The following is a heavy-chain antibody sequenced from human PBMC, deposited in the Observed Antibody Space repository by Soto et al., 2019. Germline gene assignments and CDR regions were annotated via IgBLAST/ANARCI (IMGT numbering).Heavy chain of an antibody. Sequence: KPSETLSLTCTVSGGSISSSSYYWGWIRQPPGKGLEWIGYIYYSGSTNYNPSLKSRVTISVDTSKNQFSLKLSSVTAADTAVYYCARDQRYSYGYDYWGQGTLVTVSS. CDR2: IYYSGST. V-gene: IGHV4-61*01. D-gene: IGHD5-18*01. J-gene: IGHJ4*02. CDR3: ARDQRYSYGYDY. CDR1: GGSISSSSYY.